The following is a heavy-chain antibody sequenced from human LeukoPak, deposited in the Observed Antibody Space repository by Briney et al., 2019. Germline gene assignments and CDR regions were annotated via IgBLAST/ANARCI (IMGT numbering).Heavy chain of an antibody. D-gene: IGHD3-10*01. CDR2: INHSGST. CDR1: GGSFSGYY. J-gene: IGHJ3*02. V-gene: IGHV4-34*01. Sequence: SETLSLTCAVYGGSFSGYYWSWIRRPPGKGLEWIGEINHSGSTNYNPSLKSRVTISVDTSKNQFSLNPSSVTAAGTAVYYCARARVYYYGSERPRDAFDIWGQGTMVTVSS. CDR3: ARARVYYYGSERPRDAFDI.